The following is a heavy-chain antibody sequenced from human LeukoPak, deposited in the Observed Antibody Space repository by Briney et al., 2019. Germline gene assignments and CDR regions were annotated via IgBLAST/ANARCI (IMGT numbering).Heavy chain of an antibody. CDR3: VKNGDRGAYCSGGSCYPYYYYYMDV. CDR1: GFTFSSYA. V-gene: IGHV3-23*01. CDR2: ISFTGGTT. D-gene: IGHD2-15*01. Sequence: GGSLRLSCAASGFTFSSYAMSWVRQAPGKGLEWVSSISFTGGTTYYADSVKGRFTISRDNSKDTLYLQMNSVRAEDTAIYYCVKNGDRGAYCSGGSCYPYYYYYMDVWGKGTTVTISS. J-gene: IGHJ6*03.